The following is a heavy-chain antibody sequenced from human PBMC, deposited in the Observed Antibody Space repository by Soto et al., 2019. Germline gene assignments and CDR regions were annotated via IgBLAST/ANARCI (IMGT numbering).Heavy chain of an antibody. CDR2: INPNSGGT. Sequence: ASVKVSCKASGYTFTGYYMHWVRQAPGQGLEWMGWINPNSGGTNYAQKFQGWVTISADKSISTAYLQWNSLKASDTAVYYCARWDRGSAIYYGMDVWGQGTTVTVSS. CDR3: ARWDRGSAIYYGMDV. J-gene: IGHJ6*02. D-gene: IGHD1-26*01. V-gene: IGHV1-2*04. CDR1: GYTFTGYY.